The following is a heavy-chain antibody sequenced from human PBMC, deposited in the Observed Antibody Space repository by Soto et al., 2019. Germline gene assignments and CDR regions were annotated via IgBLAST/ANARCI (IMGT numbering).Heavy chain of an antibody. D-gene: IGHD3-22*01. J-gene: IGHJ3*02. CDR3: AKDKSPNYYDSSGYSAFDI. CDR1: GFTFSSYA. CDR2: ISGSGGST. Sequence: GGSLRLSCAASGFTFSSYAMSWVRQAPGKGLEWVSAISGSGGSTYYADSVKGRFTISRDNSKNTLYLQMNSLRAEDTAVYYCAKDKSPNYYDSSGYSAFDIWGQGTMVTVSS. V-gene: IGHV3-23*01.